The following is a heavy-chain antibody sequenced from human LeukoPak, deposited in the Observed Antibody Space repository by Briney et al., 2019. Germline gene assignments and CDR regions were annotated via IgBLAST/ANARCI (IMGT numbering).Heavy chain of an antibody. J-gene: IGHJ5*02. V-gene: IGHV3-53*01. CDR3: ARRDYGDYNWFDP. Sequence: GGSLRLSCAASGFTVSSNYMSWVRQAPGKGLEWVSVIYSGGSTDYADSVKGRFTISRDNSKNTLYLQMNSLRPGDTAVYYCARRDYGDYNWFDPWGQGTLVTVSS. CDR2: IYSGGST. D-gene: IGHD4-17*01. CDR1: GFTVSSNY.